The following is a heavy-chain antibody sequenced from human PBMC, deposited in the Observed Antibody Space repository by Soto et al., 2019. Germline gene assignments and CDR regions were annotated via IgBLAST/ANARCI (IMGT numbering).Heavy chain of an antibody. V-gene: IGHV4-39*01. CDR2: IYYSGST. CDR1: GGSISSSSYY. CDR3: ARHPYSSSWSPFDY. D-gene: IGHD6-13*01. J-gene: IGHJ4*02. Sequence: SETLSLTCTVSGGSISSSSYYWGWIRQPPGKGLEWIGSIYYSGSTYYNPSLKSRVTISVDTSKNQFSLKLSSVTAADTAVYYCARHPYSSSWSPFDYWGQGTLVTVSS.